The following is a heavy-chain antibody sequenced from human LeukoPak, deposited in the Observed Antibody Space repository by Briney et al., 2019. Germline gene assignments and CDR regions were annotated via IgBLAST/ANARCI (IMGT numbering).Heavy chain of an antibody. V-gene: IGHV3-64D*09. Sequence: GRSLRLSCAASGFTFSSHGMHWVRQAPGKGLEYVSAISSNGGSTYYADSVKGRFTISRDNSKNTLYLQMSSLRAEDTAVYYCVKGLRFLEWVNWYFDLWGRGTLVTVSS. D-gene: IGHD3-3*01. CDR2: ISSNGGST. J-gene: IGHJ2*01. CDR3: VKGLRFLEWVNWYFDL. CDR1: GFTFSSHG.